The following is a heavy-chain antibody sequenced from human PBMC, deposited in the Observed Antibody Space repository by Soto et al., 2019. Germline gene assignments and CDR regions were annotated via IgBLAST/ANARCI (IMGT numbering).Heavy chain of an antibody. J-gene: IGHJ6*02. CDR2: INVHNSYT. CDR1: GYTFTSHG. V-gene: IGHV1-18*04. CDR3: ARDCSSESWCGMDV. Sequence: GDSVKVSCKPSGYTFTSHGLSLVRQAPGQGLEWMGWINVHNSYTKYAQKFQGRITMTADTSTNTAYMDLRSLTSDDTAVYYCARDCSSESWCGMDVWGQGTSVTVSS. D-gene: IGHD2-2*01.